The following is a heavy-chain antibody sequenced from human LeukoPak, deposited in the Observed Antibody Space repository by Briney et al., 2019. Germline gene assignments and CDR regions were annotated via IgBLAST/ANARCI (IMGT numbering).Heavy chain of an antibody. Sequence: GGSLRLSCAASGFTVSSNYMSWVRQAPGKGLVWVSRINSDGSSTNYADSVKGRFTISRDNAKNTLYLQKNSLRAQDTAVYYCARVGLIAYSFDYWGQGTLVTVSS. D-gene: IGHD2-21*01. CDR3: ARVGLIAYSFDY. V-gene: IGHV3-74*01. CDR2: INSDGSST. CDR1: GFTVSSNY. J-gene: IGHJ4*02.